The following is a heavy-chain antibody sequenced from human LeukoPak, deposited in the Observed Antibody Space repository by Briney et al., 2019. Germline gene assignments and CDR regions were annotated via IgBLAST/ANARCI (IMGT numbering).Heavy chain of an antibody. CDR2: INTNTGNP. Sequence: GASVKVSCKASGGTFSSYAISWVRQAPGQGLEWMGWINTNTGNPTYAQGFTGRFVFSLDTSASTAYLQISSLKAEDTAVYYCARVDGIGYYDSSGYGLWGQGTLVTVSS. D-gene: IGHD3-22*01. CDR1: GGTFSSYA. V-gene: IGHV7-4-1*02. J-gene: IGHJ4*02. CDR3: ARVDGIGYYDSSGYGL.